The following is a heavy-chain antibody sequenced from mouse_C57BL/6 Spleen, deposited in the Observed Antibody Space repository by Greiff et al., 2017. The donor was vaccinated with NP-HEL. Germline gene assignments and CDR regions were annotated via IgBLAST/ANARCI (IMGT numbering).Heavy chain of an antibody. CDR1: GYTFTNYW. Sequence: VQLQQSGAELVRPGTSVKMSCKASGYTFTNYWIGWAKQRPGHGLEWIGDIYPGGGYTNYNEKFKGKATLTADKSSSTAYMQFSSLTSEDSAIYYWARGGYYGSSPWFAYWGQGTLVTVSA. CDR2: IYPGGGYT. V-gene: IGHV1-63*01. J-gene: IGHJ3*01. D-gene: IGHD1-1*01. CDR3: ARGGYYGSSPWFAY.